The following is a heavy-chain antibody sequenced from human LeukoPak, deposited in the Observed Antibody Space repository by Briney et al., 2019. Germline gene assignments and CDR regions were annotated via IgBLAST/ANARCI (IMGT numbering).Heavy chain of an antibody. CDR1: GYTFTGYF. V-gene: IGHV1-2*02. CDR3: SLMLGSGYSYYFDF. Sequence: GASVKVSCKTSGYTFTGYFIHWVRQAPGQGLQWMGWINPHSGATDYAQNFQGRVKMTRDTSNTTAYVEVGSLRSDDTAVYFCSLMLGSGYSYYFDFWGQGTLVSVSS. CDR2: INPHSGAT. D-gene: IGHD3-3*01. J-gene: IGHJ4*02.